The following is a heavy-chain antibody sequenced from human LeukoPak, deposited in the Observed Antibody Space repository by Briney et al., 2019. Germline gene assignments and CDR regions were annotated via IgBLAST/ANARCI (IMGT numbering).Heavy chain of an antibody. CDR1: GGSFSGYY. CDR2: INHSGST. CDR3: ARGSWFGRGMDV. V-gene: IGHV4-34*01. Sequence: SETLSLTCAVYGGSFSGYYWSWIRQPPGKGLEWIGEINHSGSTNYNPSLKSRVTISVDTSKNQFPLKLSSVTAADTAVYYCARGSWFGRGMDVWGKGTTVTVSS. D-gene: IGHD3-10*01. J-gene: IGHJ6*04.